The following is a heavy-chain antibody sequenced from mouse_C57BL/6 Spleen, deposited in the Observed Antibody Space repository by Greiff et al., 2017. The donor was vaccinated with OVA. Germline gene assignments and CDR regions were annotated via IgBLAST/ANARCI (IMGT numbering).Heavy chain of an antibody. V-gene: IGHV1-59*01. J-gene: IGHJ1*03. CDR3: ARSKDYDWYFDV. D-gene: IGHD2-4*01. CDR2: IDPSDSYT. CDR1: GYTFTSYW. Sequence: QVQLQQPGAELVRPGTSVKLSCKASGYTFTSYWMHWVKQRPGQGLEWIGVIDPSDSYTNYNQKFKGKATLTVDTSSSTAYMQLNSLTSEDSAVYYCARSKDYDWYFDVWGTGTTVTVSS.